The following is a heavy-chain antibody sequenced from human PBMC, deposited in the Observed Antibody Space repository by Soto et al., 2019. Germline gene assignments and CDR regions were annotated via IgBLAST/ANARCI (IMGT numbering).Heavy chain of an antibody. V-gene: IGHV3-23*01. CDR1: GFTFNIYA. Sequence: PGGSLRLSCAASGFTFNIYAMSWVRQAPGKGLEWVSAISGSGGGTYYADSVEGRFTISRDNSNNTLYLQMSSLRAEDTAVYYCTRHLSDWWGQGTLVTVSS. J-gene: IGHJ4*02. CDR2: ISGSGGGT. CDR3: TRHLSDW.